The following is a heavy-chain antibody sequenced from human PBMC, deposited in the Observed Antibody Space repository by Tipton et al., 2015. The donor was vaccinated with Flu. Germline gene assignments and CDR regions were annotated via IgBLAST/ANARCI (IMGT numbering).Heavy chain of an antibody. Sequence: QLVQSGGGLVQPGGSLRLSCAASGFTFSSYEMNWVRQAPGKGLEWVSYITSSGNTISYADSVRGRFTISRDNTKKSLYLQLNSLRVEDTAIYYCATLTGDDYWDQGILVTVSS. CDR1: GFTFSSYE. V-gene: IGHV3-48*03. J-gene: IGHJ4*02. CDR2: ITSSGNTI. D-gene: IGHD7-27*01. CDR3: ATLTGDDY.